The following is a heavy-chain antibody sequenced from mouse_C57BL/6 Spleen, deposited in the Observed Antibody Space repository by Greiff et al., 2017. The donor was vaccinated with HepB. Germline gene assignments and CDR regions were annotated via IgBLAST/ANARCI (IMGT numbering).Heavy chain of an antibody. CDR3: ASYSNYLFDY. Sequence: VQLKESGGGLVKPGGSLKLSCAASGFTFSSYTMSWVRQTPEKRLEWVATISGGGGNTYYPDSVKGRFTLSRDNAKNTLYLQMSSLRSEDTALYYCASYSNYLFDYWGQGTTLTVSS. CDR1: GFTFSSYT. J-gene: IGHJ2*01. D-gene: IGHD2-5*01. V-gene: IGHV5-9*01. CDR2: ISGGGGNT.